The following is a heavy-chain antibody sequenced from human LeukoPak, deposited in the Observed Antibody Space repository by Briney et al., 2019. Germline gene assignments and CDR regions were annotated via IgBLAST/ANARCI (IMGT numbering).Heavy chain of an antibody. Sequence: SETLSLTCTVSGGSISSGSYYWSWIRQPAGKGLEWIGRIYTSGSTNYNPSLKSRVTISVDTSKNQFSLKLSSVTAADTAVYYCARVYSSSWQGFDYWGQGTLVTVSS. V-gene: IGHV4-61*02. CDR3: ARVYSSSWQGFDY. D-gene: IGHD6-13*01. CDR1: GGSISSGSYY. CDR2: IYTSGST. J-gene: IGHJ4*02.